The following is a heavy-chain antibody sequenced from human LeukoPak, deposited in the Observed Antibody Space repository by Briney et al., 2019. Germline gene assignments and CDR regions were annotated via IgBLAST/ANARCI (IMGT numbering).Heavy chain of an antibody. D-gene: IGHD2-15*01. Sequence: GASVKVSCKASGYTFTTYAISWVRQAPGQGLEWMGWISTYNGNTNYAQKFQGRVTLTTDTSTRTAYMDLRSLRSDDTAVYHCARVALGSWCFDLWGRGTLVTVSS. CDR3: ARVALGSWCFDL. CDR1: GYTFTTYA. J-gene: IGHJ2*01. V-gene: IGHV1-18*01. CDR2: ISTYNGNT.